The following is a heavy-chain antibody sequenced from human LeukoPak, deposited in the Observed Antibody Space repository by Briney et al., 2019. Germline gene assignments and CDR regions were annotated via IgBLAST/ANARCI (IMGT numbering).Heavy chain of an antibody. J-gene: IGHJ6*02. CDR3: AKDDSSGSSYYFHGMDV. D-gene: IGHD3-22*01. V-gene: IGHV3-30*18. CDR1: GFTFSAYG. CDR2: ISYDGSNK. Sequence: GGSLRLSCAASGFTFSAYGMHWIRQAPGKGLEWVAVISYDGSNKYYADSMKGRFTISRDNSKNTLYLQMNSLRAEDTAVYYCAKDDSSGSSYYFHGMDVWGQGTTVTVSS.